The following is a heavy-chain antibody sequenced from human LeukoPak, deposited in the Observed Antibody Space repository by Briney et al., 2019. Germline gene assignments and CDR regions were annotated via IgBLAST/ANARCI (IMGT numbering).Heavy chain of an antibody. CDR3: ERALWFGESLPLDY. J-gene: IGHJ4*02. Sequence: GASLKLSCKASRYTFTTYDINRVRQATGQGREWLGWMNRNSGNTGNAQKFQGRVTMVRITSITTAYMDLLSLRSDDAAVYYCERALWFGESLPLDYWGQGTLVTVSS. CDR2: MNRNSGNT. D-gene: IGHD3-10*01. V-gene: IGHV1-8*01. CDR1: RYTFTTYD.